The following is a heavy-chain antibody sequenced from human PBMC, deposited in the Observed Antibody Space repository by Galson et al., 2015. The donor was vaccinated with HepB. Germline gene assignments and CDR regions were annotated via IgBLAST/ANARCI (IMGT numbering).Heavy chain of an antibody. D-gene: IGHD3-9*01. CDR2: IWYDGSNK. V-gene: IGHV3-33*08. CDR1: GFTFSSYG. J-gene: IGHJ4*02. Sequence: SLRLSCAASGFTFSSYGMHWVRQAPGKGLEWVAVIWYDGSNKYYADSVKGRFTISRDNSKNTLYLQMNRLRAEDTAVYYCASGYEVLTGIAGAFEYWGQGSLATVSS. CDR3: ASGYEVLTGIAGAFEY.